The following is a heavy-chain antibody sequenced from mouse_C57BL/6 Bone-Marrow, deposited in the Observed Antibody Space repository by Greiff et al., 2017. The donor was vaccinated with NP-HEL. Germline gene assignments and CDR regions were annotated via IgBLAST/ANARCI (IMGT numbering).Heavy chain of an antibody. CDR1: GFTFSDYG. CDR3: ARPGVITTVPLFDY. CDR2: ISSGSSTI. Sequence: EVQVVESGGGLVKPGGSLKLSCAASGFTFSDYGMHWVRQAPEKGLEWVAYISSGSSTIYYADTVKGRFTISRDNAKNTLFLQMTSLRSEDTAMYYCARPGVITTVPLFDYWGQGTTLTVSS. J-gene: IGHJ2*01. D-gene: IGHD1-1*01. V-gene: IGHV5-17*01.